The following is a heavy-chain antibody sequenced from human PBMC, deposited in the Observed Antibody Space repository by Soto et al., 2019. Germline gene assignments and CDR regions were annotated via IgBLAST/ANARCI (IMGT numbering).Heavy chain of an antibody. CDR2: IYYSGST. CDR1: GGSISSGGYS. CDR3: ARASMLGVRFGY. Sequence: SETLSLTCAVSGGSISSGGYSWSWIRQPPGKGLEWIGYIYYSGSTIYNPSLKSRVTISVDTSKNQFSLKLSSVTAADTAVYYCARASMLGVRFGYWGQGTLVTVSS. D-gene: IGHD3-10*01. V-gene: IGHV4-61*08. J-gene: IGHJ4*02.